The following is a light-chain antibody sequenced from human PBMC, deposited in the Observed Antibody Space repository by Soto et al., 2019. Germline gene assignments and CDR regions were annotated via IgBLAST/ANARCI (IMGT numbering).Light chain of an antibody. CDR2: VAS. Sequence: DIQMTQSPSSLSASVGDRVTITCRASQSISTYLNWYQQKPGKAPNLLIYVASSLQSGVPSRFSGSGSGTDFTLTISTLQPEDFATYYCQQSYTTPVTFGQGTKVDIK. CDR1: QSISTY. CDR3: QQSYTTPVT. J-gene: IGKJ1*01. V-gene: IGKV1-39*01.